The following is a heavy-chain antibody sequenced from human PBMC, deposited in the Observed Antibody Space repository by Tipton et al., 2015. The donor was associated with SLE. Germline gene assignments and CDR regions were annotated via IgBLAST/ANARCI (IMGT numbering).Heavy chain of an antibody. D-gene: IGHD3-16*01. CDR1: GDSISGYY. CDR3: ARGYDYDVNAFDI. Sequence: TLSLTCTVSGDSISGYYWNWIRQPAGKRLEWIGRIHSSGSTNYNPSLKSRVTLSVDTSKNQFSLKLTSVTAADTAVYYCARGYDYDVNAFDIWGQGTMVTVPS. V-gene: IGHV4-4*07. CDR2: IHSSGST. J-gene: IGHJ3*02.